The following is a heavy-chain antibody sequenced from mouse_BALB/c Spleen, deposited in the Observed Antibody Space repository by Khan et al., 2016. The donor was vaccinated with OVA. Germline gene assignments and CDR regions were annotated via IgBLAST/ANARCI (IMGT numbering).Heavy chain of an antibody. J-gene: IGHJ3*01. D-gene: IGHD1-3*01. CDR1: GFTFSSFA. CDR3: ARHNFGPFVY. V-gene: IGHV5-9-3*01. Sequence: EVELVESGGGLVKPGGSLKLFCAASGFTFSSFAMSWVRQTPEKRLEWVATINSDGTYTYYPDSVKGRFTISRDNAKNTLYLQMNSLRSEDTAMYYCARHNFGPFVYWGQGTLVTVSA. CDR2: INSDGTYT.